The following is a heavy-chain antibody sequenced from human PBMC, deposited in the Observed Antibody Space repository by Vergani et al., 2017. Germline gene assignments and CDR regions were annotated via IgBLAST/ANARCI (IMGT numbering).Heavy chain of an antibody. D-gene: IGHD1-1*01. V-gene: IGHV3-30*03. J-gene: IGHJ1*01. Sequence: QVHLVESGGGVVQPGRSLRLSCVVSGFTSSYYGMHWVRQAPGKGLEWVGVISYDGTQKYYADPVKGRFTIARENSKSTLFLQMNSLRTEDTAVFYCATKSCGTPGCQIGYFMVWGQGTLVTVSS. CDR2: ISYDGTQK. CDR1: GFTSSYYG. CDR3: ATKSCGTPGCQIGYFMV.